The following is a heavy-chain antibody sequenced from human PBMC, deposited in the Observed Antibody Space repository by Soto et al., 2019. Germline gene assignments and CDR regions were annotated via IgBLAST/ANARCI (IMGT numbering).Heavy chain of an antibody. CDR1: GGSISSSNW. D-gene: IGHD3-16*02. CDR2: IYHSGST. Sequence: SETLSLTCAVSGGSISSSNWWSWVRQPPGKGLEWIGEIYHSGSTNYNPSLKSRVTISVDKSKNQFSLKLSSVTAADTAVYYCARDQFVWGSYRYTLDVWGQGTTVTVS. CDR3: ARDQFVWGSYRYTLDV. V-gene: IGHV4-4*02. J-gene: IGHJ6*02.